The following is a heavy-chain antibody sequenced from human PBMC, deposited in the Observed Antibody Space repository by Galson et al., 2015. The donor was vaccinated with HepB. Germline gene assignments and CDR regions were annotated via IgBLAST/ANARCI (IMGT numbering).Heavy chain of an antibody. Sequence: ETLSLTCTFSGGSVTNYYWSWIRPPAGKGLEWIVRTYSSGDTYYKHSLKSRVTMSVDTSENQFSLELRSVIAADTAVYYCARGAYYFDTRGYYQTDHWGQGTLVTVSS. D-gene: IGHD3-22*01. CDR2: TYSSGDT. CDR1: GGSVTNYY. CDR3: ARGAYYFDTRGYYQTDH. J-gene: IGHJ4*02. V-gene: IGHV4-4*07.